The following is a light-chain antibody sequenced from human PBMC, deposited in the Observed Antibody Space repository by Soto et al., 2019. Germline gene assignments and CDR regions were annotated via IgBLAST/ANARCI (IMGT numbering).Light chain of an antibody. CDR3: QKYNIAPWT. Sequence: DVQMTQSPSSLSASVGDRVTITCRASQGIRNYVAWYQQKPGKAPKLLISGASTLQSGVPSRFSGSGSGTDFTLTVNSLQPEDVATYYCQKYNIAPWTLGQGTKVDIK. CDR1: QGIRNY. CDR2: GAS. J-gene: IGKJ1*01. V-gene: IGKV1-27*01.